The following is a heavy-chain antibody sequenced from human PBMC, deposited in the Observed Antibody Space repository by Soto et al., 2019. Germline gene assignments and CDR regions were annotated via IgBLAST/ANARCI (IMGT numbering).Heavy chain of an antibody. V-gene: IGHV1-69*08. CDR1: GGTFSSYT. CDR3: AREHYDSSGYWFGMDV. Sequence: QVQLVQSGAEVKKPGSSVKVSCKASGGTFSSYTISWVRQAPGQGLEWMGRIIPILGIANYAQKFQGRVTITADKSTSTAYMELSSLRSEDTAVYYCAREHYDSSGYWFGMDVWGQGTTVTVSS. CDR2: IIPILGIA. J-gene: IGHJ6*02. D-gene: IGHD3-22*01.